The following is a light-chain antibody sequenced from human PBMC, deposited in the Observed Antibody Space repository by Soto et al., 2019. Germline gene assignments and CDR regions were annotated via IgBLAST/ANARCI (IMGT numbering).Light chain of an antibody. CDR1: SSNIGSNT. V-gene: IGLV1-44*01. J-gene: IGLJ2*01. CDR2: SNN. CDR3: AAWDDSLNVV. Sequence: QSVLTQPPSASGTPGQRVTISCSGSSSNIGSNTVNWYQQLPGTAPKLLIYSNNQRPSGVPDRFSGSKSGTSPSLSSSGLQSEDEDDYYCAAWDDSLNVVFGGGTQLTVL.